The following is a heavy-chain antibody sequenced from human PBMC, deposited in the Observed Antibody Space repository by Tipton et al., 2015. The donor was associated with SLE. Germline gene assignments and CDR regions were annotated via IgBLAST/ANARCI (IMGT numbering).Heavy chain of an antibody. Sequence: SLRLSCAASGFTFSSYAMSWVRQAPGKGLEWVSAISGSGGSTYYADSVKGRFTISRDNSKNTLYLQMNSLRAEDTAVYYCAKDLRERPGEFDYWGQGTLVTVSS. V-gene: IGHV3-23*01. CDR2: ISGSGGST. D-gene: IGHD1-26*01. CDR1: GFTFSSYA. CDR3: AKDLRERPGEFDY. J-gene: IGHJ4*02.